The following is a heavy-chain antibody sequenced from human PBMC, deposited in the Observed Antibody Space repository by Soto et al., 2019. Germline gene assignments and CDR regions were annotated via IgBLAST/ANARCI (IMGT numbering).Heavy chain of an antibody. CDR3: VTWGGIEARNFDY. J-gene: IGHJ4*02. Sequence: PGGSLRLSCSASGFTFSSSAMHWVRQAPGKGLEYVSAISYNGANTYYGDSVKGRFTVSRDNSKNTLYLQMSSLRPEDTAVYYCVTWGGIEARNFDYWGRGTLVT. CDR1: GFTFSSSA. CDR2: ISYNGANT. V-gene: IGHV3-64D*06. D-gene: IGHD6-6*01.